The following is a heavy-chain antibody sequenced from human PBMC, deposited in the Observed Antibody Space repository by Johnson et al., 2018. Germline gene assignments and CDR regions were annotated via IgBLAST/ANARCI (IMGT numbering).Heavy chain of an antibody. CDR2: SRNEANSYTT. CDR1: GFTFSDHY. V-gene: IGHV3-72*01. CDR3: TRGSVVTPPYFQH. D-gene: IGHD4-23*01. Sequence: VQLQESGGGLVQPGGSXRLSCAASGFTFSDHYMDWVRQAPGKGLEWVGRSRNEANSYTTEYAASVKGRFTISRDDSKNSLYLQMNTLKSEDTAVYFCTRGSVVTPPYFQHWGQGTLVTVSS. J-gene: IGHJ1*01.